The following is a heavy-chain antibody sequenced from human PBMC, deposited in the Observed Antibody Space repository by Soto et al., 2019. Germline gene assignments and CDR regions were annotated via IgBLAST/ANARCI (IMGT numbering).Heavy chain of an antibody. J-gene: IGHJ6*02. Sequence: SETLSLTCTVSGGSISSGGYYWSWIRQHPGKGLEWIGYIYYSGSTYYNPSLKSRVTISVDTSKNQFSLKLSSVTAADTAVYYCARDSILRGYSYGPNYYYYGMDVWGQGTTVTVSS. CDR2: IYYSGST. V-gene: IGHV4-31*03. CDR1: GGSISSGGYY. CDR3: ARDSILRGYSYGPNYYYYGMDV. D-gene: IGHD5-18*01.